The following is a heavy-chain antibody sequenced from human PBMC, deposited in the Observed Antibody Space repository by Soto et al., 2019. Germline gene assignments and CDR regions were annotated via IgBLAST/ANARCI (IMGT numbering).Heavy chain of an antibody. D-gene: IGHD2-15*01. CDR2: IYYSGST. Sequence: PSETLSLTCTVSGGSISSDDYYWSWIRQPPGKGLEWIGYIYYSGSTDYSPSLKSRVTISIDKSQNQFSLNLSSVSATDTAVYYCARDRSNSPDFFDSSGQATLVTVSS. V-gene: IGHV4-30-4*01. CDR3: ARDRSNSPDFFDS. J-gene: IGHJ4*02. CDR1: GGSISSDDYY.